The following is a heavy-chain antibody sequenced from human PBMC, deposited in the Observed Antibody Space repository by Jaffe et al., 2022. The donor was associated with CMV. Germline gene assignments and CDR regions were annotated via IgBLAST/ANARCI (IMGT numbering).Heavy chain of an antibody. V-gene: IGHV3-7*03. D-gene: IGHD5-18*01. CDR1: GFTFSRYW. J-gene: IGHJ4*02. Sequence: EVQLVESGGGLVQPGGSLRLSCAASGFTFSRYWMSWVRQAPGKGLEWVANIKQDGSEKYYVDSVKGRFTISRDNAKNSLYLQMNSLRAEDTAVYYCARDVDTTMLTRVYWGQGTLVTVSS. CDR2: IKQDGSEK. CDR3: ARDVDTTMLTRVY.